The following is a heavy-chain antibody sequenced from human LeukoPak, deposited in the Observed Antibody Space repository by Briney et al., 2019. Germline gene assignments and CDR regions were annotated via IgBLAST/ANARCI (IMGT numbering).Heavy chain of an antibody. CDR2: IYHSGST. CDR3: ARGVGATTWYYFDY. V-gene: IGHV4-38-2*02. J-gene: IGHJ4*02. D-gene: IGHD1-26*01. Sequence: PSETLSLTCTVSGYSISSGYYWGWIRQPPGAGLECIGCIYHSGSTYYHPSLKSRVTISVDTSKNQFSLKLSSVTAADTAVYYCARGVGATTWYYFDYWGQGTLVTVSS. CDR1: GYSISSGYY.